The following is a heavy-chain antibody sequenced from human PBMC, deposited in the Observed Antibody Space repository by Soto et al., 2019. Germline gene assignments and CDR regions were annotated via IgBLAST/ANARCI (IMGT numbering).Heavy chain of an antibody. Sequence: SVKVSCKASGGTFSSYAISWVRQAPGQGLEWMGGIIPIFGTANYAQKFQGRVTITADESTSTAYMELSSLRSEDTAVYYCARHDCICFSCYYYYYYGMDFWGQGSSVPVSS. CDR3: ARHDCICFSCYYYYYYGMDF. J-gene: IGHJ6*02. CDR1: GGTFSSYA. V-gene: IGHV1-69*13. CDR2: IIPIFGTA. D-gene: IGHD2-2*01.